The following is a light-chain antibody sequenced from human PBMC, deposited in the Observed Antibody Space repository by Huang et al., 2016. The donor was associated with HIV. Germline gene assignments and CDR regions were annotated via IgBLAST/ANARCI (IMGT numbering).Light chain of an antibody. J-gene: IGKJ2*04. CDR2: GAS. Sequence: EMVMTHSPDTLVVSPGDRATLSCRASQGVSSNVAWYQRKPGQDPRLLIHGASTRVSGIPARFSGSEYETDFALASRSLQSEDYAVYYCQQYNKWPRSFGQGTKLEIK. CDR3: QQYNKWPRS. CDR1: QGVSSN. V-gene: IGKV3-15*01.